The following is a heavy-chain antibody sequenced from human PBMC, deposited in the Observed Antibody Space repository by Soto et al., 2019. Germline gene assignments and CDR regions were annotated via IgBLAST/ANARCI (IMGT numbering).Heavy chain of an antibody. D-gene: IGHD3-10*01. CDR2: IWDDGSYK. CDR3: ARDAGYYGSGRGGMDV. Sequence: QVQLVESGGGVVQPGRSLKLSCAASGFTFSSHGMHWVRQAPGKGLEWVAVIWDDGSYKYYADSVKGRFTISRDNSKNTLYVQMNSLRAEDTAVYYCARDAGYYGSGRGGMDVWGQGTTVTVSS. V-gene: IGHV3-33*01. J-gene: IGHJ6*02. CDR1: GFTFSSHG.